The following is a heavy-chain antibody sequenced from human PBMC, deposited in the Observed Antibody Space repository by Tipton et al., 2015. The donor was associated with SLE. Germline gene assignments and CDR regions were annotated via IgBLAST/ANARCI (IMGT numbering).Heavy chain of an antibody. D-gene: IGHD4-17*01. CDR1: GGSLGGHY. CDR2: ISHSGRT. Sequence: TLSLTCAVYGGSLGGHYWSWVRQPPGKGLEWIGEISHSGRTNYNPSLKSRVDISVDTSKNQFSLGLHSLTAADTAVYYCARLPTLTTCCLDVWGQGTTVTVSS. J-gene: IGHJ6*02. V-gene: IGHV4-34*01. CDR3: ARLPTLTTCCLDV.